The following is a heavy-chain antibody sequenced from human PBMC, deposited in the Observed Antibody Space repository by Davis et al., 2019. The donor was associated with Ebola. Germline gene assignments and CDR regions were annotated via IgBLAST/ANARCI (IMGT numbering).Heavy chain of an antibody. CDR2: IYTGDSDT. CDR3: ARSPLVFYYDSSGSPHAFDI. Sequence: GESLKISCKDSGNSFSSHWIGWVRQMPGKGLEWMGIIYTGDSDTRYSPSFRGQVTISADKSTSTAYLQWSSLKASDTAMYYCARSPLVFYYDSSGSPHAFDIWGQGTMVTVSS. D-gene: IGHD3-22*01. V-gene: IGHV5-51*01. J-gene: IGHJ3*02. CDR1: GNSFSSHW.